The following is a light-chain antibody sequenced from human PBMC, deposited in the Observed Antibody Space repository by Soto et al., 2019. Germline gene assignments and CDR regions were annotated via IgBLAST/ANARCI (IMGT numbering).Light chain of an antibody. Sequence: DIKMNQSPSTVSASVGDRVTITCRASRSIATYLTWYQQKPGKAPKLLIYDASSLKSGVPSRFSGSGSGTEFTLTISRLQPDDFATYYCQHYNSYPITFGQGTRLEIK. CDR3: QHYNSYPIT. CDR2: DAS. CDR1: RSIATY. J-gene: IGKJ5*01. V-gene: IGKV1-5*01.